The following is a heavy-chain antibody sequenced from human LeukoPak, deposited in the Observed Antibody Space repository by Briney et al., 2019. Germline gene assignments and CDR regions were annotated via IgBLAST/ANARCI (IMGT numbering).Heavy chain of an antibody. CDR2: INPNSGGT. D-gene: IGHD3-10*01. CDR3: ARVTRTGEGDY. CDR1: GYTFTSYG. V-gene: IGHV1-2*02. J-gene: IGHJ4*02. Sequence: ASVKVSCKASGYTFTSYGISWVRQAPGQGLEWMGWINPNSGGTNYAQKFQGRVTMTRDTSISTAYMELSRLRSDDTAVYYCARVTRTGEGDYWGQGTLVTVSS.